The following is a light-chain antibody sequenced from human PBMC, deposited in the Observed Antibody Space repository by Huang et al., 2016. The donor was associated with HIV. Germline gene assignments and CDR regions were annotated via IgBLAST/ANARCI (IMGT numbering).Light chain of an antibody. CDR2: GAS. V-gene: IGKV3-15*01. Sequence: EISMTQFPATLYVSPGERVTLSCRASQSVSSNLAWYQQKPGQAPRLLRYGASTRATGIPARFSGSGSGTEFTLTISSLQSEDFAVYYCQQYNNWPPGDTFGQGTKLEIK. J-gene: IGKJ2*01. CDR3: QQYNNWPPGDT. CDR1: QSVSSN.